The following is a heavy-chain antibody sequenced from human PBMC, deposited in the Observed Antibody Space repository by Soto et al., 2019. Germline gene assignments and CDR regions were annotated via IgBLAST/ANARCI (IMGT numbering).Heavy chain of an antibody. CDR1: AFSLTTSGVG. Sequence: QITLNESGPPVVRPTATLTQTCRFSAFSLTTSGVGVGWSRQSPGKPPERLAGMDWVDDKRYSATPTSRPTTAKNTSNKPVVMAVSDLDPTDTATYYCAHRVLRAVCGLGTTTAIYLDFWGQGTPVAVSS. J-gene: IGHJ4*02. D-gene: IGHD3-9*01. CDR3: AHRVLRAVCGLGTTTAIYLDF. V-gene: IGHV2-5*02. CDR2: MDWVDDK.